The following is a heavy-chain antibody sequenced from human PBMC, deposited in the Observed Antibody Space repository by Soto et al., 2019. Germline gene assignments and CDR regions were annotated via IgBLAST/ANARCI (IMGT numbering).Heavy chain of an antibody. CDR3: ARVWCSGGSCYDAFDI. V-gene: IGHV3-21*01. J-gene: IGHJ3*02. CDR2: ISSSSSYI. CDR1: GFTFSSYS. Sequence: EVQLVESGGGLVKPGGSLRLSCAASGFTFSSYSMNWVRQAPGKGLEWVSSISSSSSYIYYADSVKGRFTISRDNAKNSLYLQMNSLRAEDTAVYYCARVWCSGGSCYDAFDIWGQGTMVTVSS. D-gene: IGHD2-15*01.